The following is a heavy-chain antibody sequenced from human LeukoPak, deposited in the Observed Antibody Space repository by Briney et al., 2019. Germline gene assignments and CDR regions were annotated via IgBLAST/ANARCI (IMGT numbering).Heavy chain of an antibody. V-gene: IGHV3-7*01. D-gene: IGHD3-16*02. CDR2: INQDGTEK. J-gene: IGHJ4*02. CDR1: GFTFTTYW. Sequence: GGSLRLSCAASGFTFTTYWMSWVRQLPGKGLEWVANINQDGTEKYYVDSVKGRFTISRDNAKNSLDLQMNSLRVEDTAVYYCARGGHYDYVWGRYRQKDGFDYWGQGTLVTVSS. CDR3: ARGGHYDYVWGRYRQKDGFDY.